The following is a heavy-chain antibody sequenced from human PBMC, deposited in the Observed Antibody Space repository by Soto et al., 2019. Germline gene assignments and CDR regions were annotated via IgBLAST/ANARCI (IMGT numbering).Heavy chain of an antibody. CDR3: ARGDRGAFDL. V-gene: IGHV3-74*01. J-gene: IGHJ3*01. CDR1: GFTFSYYW. CDR2: IHSDGSST. Sequence: EVQLVESGGGLVRPGGSLRLSCEASGFTFSYYWMHWVRQAPGKGLVWVSRIHSDGSSTTYADFVKGRFIISRDNARNTVYLQMNSVRVEDTAVYYCARGDRGAFDLWGQGTVVTVSS. D-gene: IGHD1-26*01.